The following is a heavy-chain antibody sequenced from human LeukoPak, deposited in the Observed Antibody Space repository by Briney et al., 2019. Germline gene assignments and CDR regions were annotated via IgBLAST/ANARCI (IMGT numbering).Heavy chain of an antibody. D-gene: IGHD1-1*01. CDR1: GGSFSGYY. CDR3: ARLPVWNRYFDY. V-gene: IGHV4-34*01. J-gene: IGHJ4*02. Sequence: PSETLSLTCAVYGGSFSGYYWSWIRQPPGKGLEWIGEINHSGSTNYNPSLKSRVTISVDTSKNQFSLKLSSVTAADTAVYYCARLPVWNRYFDYWGQGTLVTVSS. CDR2: INHSGST.